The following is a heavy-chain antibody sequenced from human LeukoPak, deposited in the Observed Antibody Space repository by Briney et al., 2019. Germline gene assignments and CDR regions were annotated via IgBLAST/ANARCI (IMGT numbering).Heavy chain of an antibody. CDR3: ARDRPGVYYYYMDV. Sequence: PSETLSLTCTVSSGSISNYYWSWIRQPAGKGLEWIGRIYTSGSTNYNPSLKSRVTISVDTSKNQFSLKLSSVTAADTAVYYCARDRPGVYYYYMDVWGKGTTVTISS. J-gene: IGHJ6*03. V-gene: IGHV4-4*07. D-gene: IGHD1-14*01. CDR1: SGSISNYY. CDR2: IYTSGST.